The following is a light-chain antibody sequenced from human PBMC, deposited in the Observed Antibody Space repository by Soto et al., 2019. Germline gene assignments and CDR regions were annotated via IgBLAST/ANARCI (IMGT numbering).Light chain of an antibody. V-gene: IGKV1-13*02. J-gene: IGKJ4*01. CDR3: QQFNSYLALT. CDR1: QGISSA. CDR2: DAS. Sequence: AIQLTQSPSSLSASVGDRVTITCRASQGISSALAWYQQKPGKAPKLLIYDASSLESGVPSRFSGSGSGTDFTPTISSLQPEDLATYYCQQFNSYLALTFGGGTKVEIK.